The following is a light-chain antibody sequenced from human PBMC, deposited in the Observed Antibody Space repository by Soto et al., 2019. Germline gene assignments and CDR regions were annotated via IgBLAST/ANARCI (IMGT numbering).Light chain of an antibody. V-gene: IGKV1-33*01. CDR2: DAS. CDR1: QDISNY. CDR3: QQYDNLPPLT. J-gene: IGKJ4*01. Sequence: DIQMTQSPSSLSASVGDRVTITCQASQDISNYLNWYQQKPGKAPKLLIYDASNLETGVPSRFSGSGSGTDFTLTISSLQPEDIATYSCQQYDNLPPLTFGGGTKVEIK.